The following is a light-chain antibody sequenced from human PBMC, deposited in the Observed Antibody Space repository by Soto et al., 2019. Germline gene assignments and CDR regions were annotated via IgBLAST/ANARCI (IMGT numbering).Light chain of an antibody. CDR3: CSDAGSYTYV. Sequence: QSALTQPRSVSGSPGQSVTISCTGTSSDVGGYNYVSWYQHHPGKAPKLMIYDVSERPSGVPDRFSGSKSGNTSSLTISGHQEEDEADYYCCSDAGSYTYVFGTGTKLTVL. J-gene: IGLJ1*01. CDR1: SSDVGGYNY. CDR2: DVS. V-gene: IGLV2-11*01.